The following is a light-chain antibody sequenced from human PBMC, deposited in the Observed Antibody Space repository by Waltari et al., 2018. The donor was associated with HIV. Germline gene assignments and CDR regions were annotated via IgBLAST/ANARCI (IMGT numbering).Light chain of an antibody. Sequence: QSALTQPRPVSGSPGQAVTISCTGTSSDVGGYDSVSWYLQPPGKVPKLIIYEVIKRPCGVPDRFSGSKSATTAALTTSGVQTEDEADYFCCSYAGTYTYLLFGGGTKLTVL. J-gene: IGLJ3*02. CDR3: CSYAGTYTYLL. CDR2: EVI. V-gene: IGLV2-11*01. CDR1: SSDVGGYDS.